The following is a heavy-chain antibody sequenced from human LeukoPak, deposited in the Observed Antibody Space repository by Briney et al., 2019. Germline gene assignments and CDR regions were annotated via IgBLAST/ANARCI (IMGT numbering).Heavy chain of an antibody. D-gene: IGHD2-15*01. J-gene: IGHJ4*02. V-gene: IGHV3-30*04. CDR1: GFTFSSYA. CDR3: ARGRFALGYCSGGSCYSHFDY. CDR2: ISYDGSNK. Sequence: GGSLRLSCAASGFTFSSYAMHWVRQAPGKGLEWVAVISYDGSNKYYADSVKGRFTISRDNSKNTLYLQMNSLRAEGTAVYYCARGRFALGYCSGGSCYSHFDYWGQGTLVTVSS.